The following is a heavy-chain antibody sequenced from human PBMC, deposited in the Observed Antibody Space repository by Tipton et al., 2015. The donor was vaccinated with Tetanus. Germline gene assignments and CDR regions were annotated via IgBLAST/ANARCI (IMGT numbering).Heavy chain of an antibody. D-gene: IGHD3-22*01. Sequence: SLRLSCAASGFTFSSYSMNWVRQAPGKGLEWVSSISSSSSYIYYADSVKGRFTISRDNAKNSPYLQMNSLRAEDTAVYYCARDLRNYYDSSGYSDYWGQGTLVTVSS. V-gene: IGHV3-21*01. CDR2: ISSSSSYI. CDR3: ARDLRNYYDSSGYSDY. J-gene: IGHJ4*02. CDR1: GFTFSSYS.